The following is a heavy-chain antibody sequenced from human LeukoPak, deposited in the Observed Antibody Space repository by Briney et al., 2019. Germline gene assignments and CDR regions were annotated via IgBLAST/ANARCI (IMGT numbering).Heavy chain of an antibody. CDR2: IWYDGSNK. Sequence: GGSLRLSCAASGFTFSSCGMHWVRQAPGKGLEWVAVIWYDGSNKHYADSVKGRFTISRDNSNNTLYLQISSLTTEDTAVYYCAKGAHRSGWPADWLDPWGQGTLVTVSS. D-gene: IGHD6-19*01. CDR3: AKGAHRSGWPADWLDP. V-gene: IGHV3-30*02. CDR1: GFTFSSCG. J-gene: IGHJ5*02.